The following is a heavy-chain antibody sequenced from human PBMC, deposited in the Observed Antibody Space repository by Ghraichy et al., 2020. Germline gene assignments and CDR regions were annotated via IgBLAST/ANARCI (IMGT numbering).Heavy chain of an antibody. CDR1: GGSISSSNW. CDR2: IYHSGST. J-gene: IGHJ6*02. Sequence: SETLSLTCAVSGGSISSSNWWSWVRQPPGKGLEWIEEIYHSGSTNYNPSLKSRVTISVDKSKNQFSLKLSSVTAADTAVYYCARIAQLLPYYYYYYGMDVWGQGTTVTVSS. D-gene: IGHD2-2*01. V-gene: IGHV4-4*02. CDR3: ARIAQLLPYYYYYYGMDV.